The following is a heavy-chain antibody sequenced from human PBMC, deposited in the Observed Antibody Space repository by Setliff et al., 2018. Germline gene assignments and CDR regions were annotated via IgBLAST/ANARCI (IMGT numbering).Heavy chain of an antibody. CDR1: GFTFSTYS. CDR3: VRELRVIVGVGIQGVFDI. Sequence: GESLKISCAASGFTFSTYSMNWVRQAPGKGLERVSYISSSSTSIYSDSVKDRFTISRDNAKKSLYLQMDSLRAEDTAVYYCVRELRVIVGVGIQGVFDIWGQGTMVTVSS. J-gene: IGHJ3*02. D-gene: IGHD3-22*01. V-gene: IGHV3-48*01. CDR2: ISSSSTSI.